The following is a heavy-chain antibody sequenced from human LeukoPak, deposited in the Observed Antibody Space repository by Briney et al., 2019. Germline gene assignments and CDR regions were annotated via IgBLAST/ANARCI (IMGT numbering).Heavy chain of an antibody. CDR2: ISGSGGST. CDR3: ARLLTSGPTIRDWFDP. Sequence: GSLRLSCAASGFTFSSYAMSWVRQAPGKGLEWVSAISGSGGSTYYADSVKGRFTISRDNSKNTLYLQMNSLRAEDTAVYYCARLLTSGPTIRDWFDPWGQGTLVTVSS. CDR1: GFTFSSYA. D-gene: IGHD2-8*02. J-gene: IGHJ5*02. V-gene: IGHV3-23*01.